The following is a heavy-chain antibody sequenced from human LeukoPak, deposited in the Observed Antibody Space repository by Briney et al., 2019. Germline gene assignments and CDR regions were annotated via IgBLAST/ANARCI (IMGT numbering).Heavy chain of an antibody. D-gene: IGHD3-22*01. CDR1: GGSISSYY. CDR3: ARRRYYYDSSYFDY. J-gene: IGHJ4*02. Sequence: SETLSLTCTVSGGSISSYYWSWIRQPPGKGLEWIGYIYHSGSTNYNPSLKSRVTISVDTSKNQFSLKLSSVTAADTAVYYCARRRYYYDSSYFDYWGQGTLVTVSA. V-gene: IGHV4-59*08. CDR2: IYHSGST.